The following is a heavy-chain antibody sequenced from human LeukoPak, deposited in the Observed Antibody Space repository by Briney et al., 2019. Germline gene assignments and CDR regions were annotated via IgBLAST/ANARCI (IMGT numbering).Heavy chain of an antibody. J-gene: IGHJ4*02. V-gene: IGHV3-30*04. CDR2: ISHDGSNK. CDR1: GFTFSNYA. Sequence: PGRSLRLSCAASGFTFSNYAIHWVRQAPGKGLEWVAVISHDGSNKYYADSVKGRFTISRDNSKNTLYLQMNSLRTEDTAVYYCASWYSSSSGLDYWGQGTLVTVSS. CDR3: ASWYSSSSGLDY. D-gene: IGHD6-6*01.